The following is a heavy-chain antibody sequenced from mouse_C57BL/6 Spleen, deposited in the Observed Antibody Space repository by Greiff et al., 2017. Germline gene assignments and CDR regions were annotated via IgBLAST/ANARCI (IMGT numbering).Heavy chain of an antibody. D-gene: IGHD1-1*01. V-gene: IGHV1-59*01. CDR2: IDPSDSYT. CDR3: ASEGVITTVVAPVFAY. CDR1: GYTFTSYW. J-gene: IGHJ3*01. Sequence: VQLQQPGAELVRPGTSVKLSCKASGYTFTSYWMHWVKQRPGQGLEWIGVIDPSDSYTNYNQKFKGKATLTVDTSSSTAYMQLSSLTSEDSAVYYCASEGVITTVVAPVFAYWGQGTLVTVSA.